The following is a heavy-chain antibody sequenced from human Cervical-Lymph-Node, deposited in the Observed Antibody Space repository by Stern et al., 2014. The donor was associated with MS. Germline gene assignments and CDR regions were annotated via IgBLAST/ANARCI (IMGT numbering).Heavy chain of an antibody. Sequence: VQLVESGPGVKKPGTSLRVSCKSSGFTFTNYAMQWVRQAPGQRLEWVGWTAVGRGETNYAQEFQERLIITRDMSTTTAYRELRSLRSGDTAIYYCAAELAVGALYLWGQGSLVTVSS. CDR3: AAELAVGALYL. CDR2: TAVGRGET. D-gene: IGHD1-26*01. J-gene: IGHJ5*02. V-gene: IGHV1-58*02. CDR1: GFTFTNYA.